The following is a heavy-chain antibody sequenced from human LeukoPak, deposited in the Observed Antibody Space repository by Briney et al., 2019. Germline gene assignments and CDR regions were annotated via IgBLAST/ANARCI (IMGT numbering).Heavy chain of an antibody. CDR1: GYTFTGYY. J-gene: IGHJ5*02. D-gene: IGHD3-10*01. V-gene: IGHV1-2*02. CDR3: ARGRFGEWDNWFDP. Sequence: ASVKVSCKASGYTFTGYYIHWVRQAPGQGLEWMAWINPNRGATNYAQKFQGRVTMTRDTSISTAYMELSRLTSDDTAVCFCARGRFGEWDNWFDPWGQGTLVTVSS. CDR2: INPNRGAT.